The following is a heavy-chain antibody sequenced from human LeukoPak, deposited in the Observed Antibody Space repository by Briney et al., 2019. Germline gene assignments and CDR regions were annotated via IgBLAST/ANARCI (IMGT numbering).Heavy chain of an antibody. D-gene: IGHD1-26*01. V-gene: IGHV3-30*02. Sequence: GGSLRLSCAASGFTLSSYGMRWVRQAPGKGLEWVAFIGYDGRDKYYVDSVKGRITISRDNSKNTLYLQMTSLRPEDTAVYYCAKDIGSYYYMDVWGKGTTVTVSS. CDR3: AKDIGSYYYMDV. CDR2: IGYDGRDK. CDR1: GFTLSSYG. J-gene: IGHJ6*03.